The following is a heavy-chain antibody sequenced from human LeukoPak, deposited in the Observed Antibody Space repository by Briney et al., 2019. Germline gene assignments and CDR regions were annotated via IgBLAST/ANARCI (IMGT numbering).Heavy chain of an antibody. J-gene: IGHJ4*02. CDR2: FDPEDGET. Sequence: ASVKVSCKVSGYTLTELSMHWVRQSPGKGLEWMGGFDPEDGETIYAQKFQGRVTMTEDTSTDTAYMELSSLRSEDTAVYYCATGGSGVVVPAGIGYWGQGTLVTVSS. D-gene: IGHD2-2*02. CDR3: ATGGSGVVVPAGIGY. CDR1: GYTLTELS. V-gene: IGHV1-24*01.